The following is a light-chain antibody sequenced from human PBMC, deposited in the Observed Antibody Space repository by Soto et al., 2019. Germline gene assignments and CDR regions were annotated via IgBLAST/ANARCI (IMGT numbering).Light chain of an antibody. Sequence: EIVLTQSPGTLSLSPGERATLSCRASQSVSSSYLAWYQQKPGQAPRLLIYGASSRATGIPDRFSGSGSGTHFTLTISRLEPEDFALYYCPQYGSSPLTFGGGTKVEIK. CDR2: GAS. J-gene: IGKJ4*01. CDR1: QSVSSSY. CDR3: PQYGSSPLT. V-gene: IGKV3-20*01.